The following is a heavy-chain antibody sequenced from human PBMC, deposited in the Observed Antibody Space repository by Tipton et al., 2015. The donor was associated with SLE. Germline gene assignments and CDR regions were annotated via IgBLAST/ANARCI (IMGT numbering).Heavy chain of an antibody. CDR2: ISAYNGNT. J-gene: IGHJ3*01. CDR1: GYTFTSYG. V-gene: IGHV1-18*01. D-gene: IGHD6-13*01. CDR3: ARDPYGSSRGLSGL. Sequence: QSGPEVKKPGASVKVSCKASGYTFTSYGISWVRQAPGQGLEWMGWISAYNGNTNYAQKLQGRVTITADESTSTAYMELSSLRSEDTAVYYCARDPYGSSRGLSGLWGQGTMVTVSS.